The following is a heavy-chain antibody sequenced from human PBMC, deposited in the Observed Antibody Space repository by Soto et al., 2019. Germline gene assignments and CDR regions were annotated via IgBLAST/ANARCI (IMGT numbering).Heavy chain of an antibody. J-gene: IGHJ5*02. CDR1: GFTFSSYG. CDR2: ISYDGSNK. CDR3: GKERAGSGWFVCSS. V-gene: IGHV3-30*18. Sequence: PGGSLRLSCAASGFTFSSYGMHWVRQAPGKGLEWVAVISYDGSNKYYADSVKGRFTISRDNSKNTLYLQMNSLRAEDTAVYYCGKERAGSGWFVCSSWGQG. D-gene: IGHD6-19*01.